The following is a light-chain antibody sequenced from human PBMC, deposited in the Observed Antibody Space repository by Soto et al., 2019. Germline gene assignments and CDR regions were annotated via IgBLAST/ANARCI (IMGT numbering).Light chain of an antibody. V-gene: IGKV3-20*01. Sequence: EIVLTQSPGTLSLSPGERVTLSCRASQSVSSSYLAWYQQKPGQAPRLLIYGASSRATGIPDRFSGSGSGTDVTLTFSRLEPEDFAVYYCQQFGSSPLYTFGQGTKLEIK. CDR2: GAS. CDR1: QSVSSSY. CDR3: QQFGSSPLYT. J-gene: IGKJ2*01.